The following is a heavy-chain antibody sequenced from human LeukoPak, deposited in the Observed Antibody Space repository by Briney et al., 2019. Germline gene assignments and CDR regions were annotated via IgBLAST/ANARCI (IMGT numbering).Heavy chain of an antibody. V-gene: IGHV3-11*01. J-gene: IGHJ5*02. Sequence: KPGGSLRLSCAASELTFSDYYMSWIRQAPGKGLEWIAYISSSGSTTYYADSVKGRFTVSRDNAEKSLYLQMNGLRAEDTAVYYCARRIRAVNQVAQHGDYFWFDPWGQGTLVTVSS. D-gene: IGHD4-17*01. CDR3: ARRIRAVNQVAQHGDYFWFDP. CDR2: ISSSGSTT. CDR1: ELTFSDYY.